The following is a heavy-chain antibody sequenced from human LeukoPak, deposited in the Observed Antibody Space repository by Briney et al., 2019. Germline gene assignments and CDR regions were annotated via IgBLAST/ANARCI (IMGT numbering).Heavy chain of an antibody. Sequence: PSETLSLTCAASGGSLSSYVWSWIRQPPGKGLVWIAYIYYSGSTNYNPSLKSRVTISVDTSKNQFSLKLSSVTAADTAVYYCARQPSSWFTSFDSWGKGTLVTVSS. D-gene: IGHD6-13*01. CDR3: ARQPSSWFTSFDS. J-gene: IGHJ4*02. CDR1: GGSLSSYV. CDR2: IYYSGST. V-gene: IGHV4-59*01.